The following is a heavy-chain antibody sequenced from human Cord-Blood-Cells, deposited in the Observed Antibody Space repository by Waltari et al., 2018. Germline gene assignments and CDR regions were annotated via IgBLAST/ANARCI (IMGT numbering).Heavy chain of an antibody. D-gene: IGHD3-22*01. Sequence: QVTLRESGPALVKPTQTLTLTCTFSGFSLSTSGMCVSWIRQPPGKALEWLARIDWDDDKYYSTALKTRLTISKDTSKNQVVLTMTNMDPVDTATYYCARSLYDSSGYYVDYWGQGTLVTVSS. J-gene: IGHJ4*02. CDR3: ARSLYDSSGYYVDY. CDR2: IDWDDDK. V-gene: IGHV2-70*15. CDR1: GFSLSTSGMC.